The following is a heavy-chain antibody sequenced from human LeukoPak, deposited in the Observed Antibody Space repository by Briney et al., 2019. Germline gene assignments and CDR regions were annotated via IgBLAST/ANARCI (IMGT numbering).Heavy chain of an antibody. Sequence: GGSLRLSCAASGFTVSSNYMSWVRQAPGKGLEWISVIYSGGSTYYADSVKGRFTISRDNSKNTLYLQMNSLRAEDTAVYYCAREGGGWYPYFDYWGQGTLVTVSS. CDR1: GFTVSSNY. V-gene: IGHV3-66*01. D-gene: IGHD6-19*01. J-gene: IGHJ4*02. CDR2: IYSGGST. CDR3: AREGGGWYPYFDY.